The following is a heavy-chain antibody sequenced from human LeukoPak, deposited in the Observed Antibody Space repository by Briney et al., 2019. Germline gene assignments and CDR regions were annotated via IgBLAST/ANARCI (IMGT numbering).Heavy chain of an antibody. CDR3: AKDPYSSGPYNWFDP. V-gene: IGHV3-23*01. J-gene: IGHJ5*02. CDR1: GFTFSSYA. D-gene: IGHD6-19*01. Sequence: PGGSLRLSCAASGFTFSSYAMTWVRQAPGKGLEWVSAISGSGDSTYYADSVKGLFTISGDNSKNTLYLQMNRLRAEDTAVYYCAKDPYSSGPYNWFDPWGQGTLVTVSS. CDR2: ISGSGDST.